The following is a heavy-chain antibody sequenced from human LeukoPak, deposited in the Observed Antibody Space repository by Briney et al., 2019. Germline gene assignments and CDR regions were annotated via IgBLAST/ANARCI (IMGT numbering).Heavy chain of an antibody. J-gene: IGHJ4*02. D-gene: IGHD1-26*01. Sequence: GGSLRLSCAASGFTFSSYGMHWVRQAPGKGLEWVAVISYDGSNKYYADSVKGRFTISRDNSKNTLYLQMNSLRAEDTAVYYCARGESGSYYFDYWGQGTLVAVSS. CDR1: GFTFSSYG. CDR3: ARGESGSYYFDY. CDR2: ISYDGSNK. V-gene: IGHV3-30*03.